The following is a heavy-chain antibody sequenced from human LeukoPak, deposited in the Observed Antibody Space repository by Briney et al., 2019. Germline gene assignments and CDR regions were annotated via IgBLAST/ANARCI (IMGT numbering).Heavy chain of an antibody. CDR1: GGSFSGYY. CDR2: INHSGST. V-gene: IGHV4-34*01. D-gene: IGHD3-10*01. CDR3: AKEKALFTMEAWYFDL. J-gene: IGHJ2*01. Sequence: SETLSLTCAVYGGSFSGYYWSWIRQPPGKGLEWIGEINHSGSTNYNPSLKSRVTISVDTSKNQFSLKLSSVTAADTAVYYCAKEKALFTMEAWYFDLWGRGTLVTVSS.